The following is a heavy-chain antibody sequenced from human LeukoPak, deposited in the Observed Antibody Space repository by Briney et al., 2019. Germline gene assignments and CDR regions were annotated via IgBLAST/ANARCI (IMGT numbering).Heavy chain of an antibody. CDR2: IWSDGSNK. CDR1: GGSISNTNYF. CDR3: VRASGSFDY. V-gene: IGHV3-33*08. Sequence: LSLTCTVSGGSISNTNYFWNWVRQAPGKGLEWVAVIWSDGSNKYYADSVKGRFTISRDNSKKTLYLQMNSLRVEDTAVYYCVRASGSFDYWGQGTLVTVSS. J-gene: IGHJ4*02. D-gene: IGHD3-10*01.